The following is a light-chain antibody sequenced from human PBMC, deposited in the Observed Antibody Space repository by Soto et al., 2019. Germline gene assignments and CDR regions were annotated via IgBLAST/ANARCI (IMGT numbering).Light chain of an antibody. CDR1: QSVSSSS. J-gene: IGKJ1*01. Sequence: EIVFTQSPGTLSLSPRKIATLSCRASQSVSSSSLAWYQQRRGQAPRLLIHGASSRATGIPDRFSGSGSGTDFTLTISRLEPEDFAVYYCQQYGSSPRTFGQGTKVDIK. CDR2: GAS. V-gene: IGKV3-20*01. CDR3: QQYGSSPRT.